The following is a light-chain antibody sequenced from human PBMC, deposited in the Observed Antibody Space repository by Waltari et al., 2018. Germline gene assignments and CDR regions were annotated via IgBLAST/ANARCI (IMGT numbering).Light chain of an antibody. CDR3: QERSNWPGGS. V-gene: IGKV3-11*01. CDR2: DAS. CDR1: EGVNTY. J-gene: IGKJ4*01. Sequence: EIVLTQSPGTLSLSPGESATLSCRASEGVNTYLAWYQQKPGQAPRLLIYDASNRAAGIPARFVASGSETDFTLTTSRLEPEDFAVYYCQERSNWPGGSFGGGTKVEIK.